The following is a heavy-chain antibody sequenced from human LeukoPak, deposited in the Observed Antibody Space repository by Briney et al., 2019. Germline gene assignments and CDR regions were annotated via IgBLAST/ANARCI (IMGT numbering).Heavy chain of an antibody. J-gene: IGHJ5*02. D-gene: IGHD2-15*01. CDR2: INPNSGDT. Sequence: VASVKVSXKASGYTFIVYYMYWVRQAPGQGLEWMGRINPNSGDTDYAQNFQGRVTMTRDTSISTAYMELTNLRSDDTAVYYCARGYCSGGTCYLVENWFDPWGQGTLVTVSS. CDR1: GYTFIVYY. V-gene: IGHV1-2*06. CDR3: ARGYCSGGTCYLVENWFDP.